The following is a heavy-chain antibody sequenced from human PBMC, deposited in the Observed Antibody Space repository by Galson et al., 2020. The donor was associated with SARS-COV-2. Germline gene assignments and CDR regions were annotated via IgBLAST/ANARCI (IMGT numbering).Heavy chain of an antibody. D-gene: IGHD6-13*01. J-gene: IGHJ4*02. CDR2: IKNEGDGGTT. CDR1: GIIFSSAW. V-gene: IGHV3-15*01. Sequence: GGSLRLSCGASGIIFSSAWMNWVRQAPGKGLEWVGRIKNEGDGGTTDYAAPVKGRFTISRDDSKSTVFLQMNSLITEDTGVYYWVTEGVSAAAADHWGQGTVVTVSS. CDR3: VTEGVSAAAADH.